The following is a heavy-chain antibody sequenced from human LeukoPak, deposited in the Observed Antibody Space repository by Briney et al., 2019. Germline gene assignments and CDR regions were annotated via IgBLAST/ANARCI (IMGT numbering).Heavy chain of an antibody. D-gene: IGHD5-24*01. V-gene: IGHV3-30*18. CDR2: ISYDGSNK. CDR1: GFTFSSYG. CDR3: AKVMVEMATFDAFDI. J-gene: IGHJ3*02. Sequence: GGSLRLSCAASGFTFSSYGMHWVRQAPGKGLEWVAVISYDGSNKYYADSVKGRFTISRDNSKNTLYLQMNSPRAEDTAVYYCAKVMVEMATFDAFDIWGQGTMVTVSS.